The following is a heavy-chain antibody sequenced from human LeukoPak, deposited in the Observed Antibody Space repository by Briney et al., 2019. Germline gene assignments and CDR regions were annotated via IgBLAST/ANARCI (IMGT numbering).Heavy chain of an antibody. D-gene: IGHD3-10*01. CDR3: ARLLWFGQFYFDY. CDR1: GGSISSSNW. Sequence: SETLSLTCAVSGGSISSSNWWSWVRQPPGKGLEWIGTIYYSGSTYYNPSLKSRVTISVDTSKNQFSLKLSSVTAADTAVYYCARLLWFGQFYFDYWGQGTLVTVSS. V-gene: IGHV4-4*02. CDR2: IYYSGST. J-gene: IGHJ4*02.